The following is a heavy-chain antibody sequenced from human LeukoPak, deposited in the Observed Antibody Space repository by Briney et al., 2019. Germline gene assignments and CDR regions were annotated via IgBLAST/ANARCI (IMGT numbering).Heavy chain of an antibody. CDR1: GGTFSSYA. CDR3: ARDLPSSWDYGMDV. CDR2: IIPIFGTA. D-gene: IGHD6-13*01. J-gene: IGHJ6*02. V-gene: IGHV1-69*05. Sequence: SVKVSCKASGGTFSSYAISWVRQAPGQGLEWMGGIIPIFGTANYAQKFQGRATITRDTSASTAYMELSSLRSEDTAVYYCARDLPSSWDYGMDVWGQGTTVTVSS.